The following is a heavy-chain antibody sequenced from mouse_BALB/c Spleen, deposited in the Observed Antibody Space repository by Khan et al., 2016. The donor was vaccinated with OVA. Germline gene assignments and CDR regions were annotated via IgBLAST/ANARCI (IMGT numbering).Heavy chain of an antibody. CDR1: GYTFTSYT. D-gene: IGHD2-14*01. V-gene: IGHV1-4*01. CDR3: VRDGAVHRNDVWFAY. J-gene: IGHJ3*01. CDR2: INPSNGYT. Sequence: VQLQESGAELARPGASVKMSCKASGYTFTSYTIHWIKLRPGQGLEWIGFINPSNGYTNYNQKFKDKATLTADKSSTTVYMQLSSLTSHDAAVYNCVRDGAVHRNDVWFAYWGQGTLVTVSA.